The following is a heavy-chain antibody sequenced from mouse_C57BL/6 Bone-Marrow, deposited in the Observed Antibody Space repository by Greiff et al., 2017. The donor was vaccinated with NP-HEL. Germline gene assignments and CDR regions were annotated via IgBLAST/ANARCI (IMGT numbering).Heavy chain of an antibody. V-gene: IGHV1-54*01. D-gene: IGHD1-1*01. Sequence: VQLQESGAELVRPGTSVKVSCKASGYAFTNYLIEWVKQRPGQGLEWIGAINPGSGGTNYNEKFKGKATLTADKSSSTAYMRLSSLTSEVSAGYISERGVLHYAMDYWGQGTSVTVSS. CDR1: GYAFTNYL. CDR2: INPGSGGT. J-gene: IGHJ4*01. CDR3: ERGVLHYAMDY.